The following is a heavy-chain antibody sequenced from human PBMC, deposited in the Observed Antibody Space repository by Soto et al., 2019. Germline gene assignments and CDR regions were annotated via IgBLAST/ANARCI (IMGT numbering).Heavy chain of an antibody. Sequence: SETLSLTCTVSGGSISSYYWSWIRKPPGKGLEWVGYIYYSGSTNYNPSLKSRVTISVDTSKNQFSLKLSSVTAADTAVYYCAGMATIGGWFDPWGQGTLVTSPQ. D-gene: IGHD5-12*01. CDR3: AGMATIGGWFDP. V-gene: IGHV4-59*01. CDR2: IYYSGST. J-gene: IGHJ5*02. CDR1: GGSISSYY.